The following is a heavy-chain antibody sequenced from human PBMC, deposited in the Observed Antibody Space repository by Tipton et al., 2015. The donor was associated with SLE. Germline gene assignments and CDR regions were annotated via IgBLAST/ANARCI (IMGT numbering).Heavy chain of an antibody. J-gene: IGHJ4*02. CDR3: AGDGSGSYYFDY. V-gene: IGHV4-59*01. CDR1: GGSISSYY. Sequence: TLSLTCTVSGGSISSYYWSWIRQPPGKGLEWIGYIYYSGSTNYNPSLKSRVTISVDTSKNQFSLKLSSVTAADTAVYYCAGDGSGSYYFDYWGQGTLVTVSS. D-gene: IGHD3-10*01. CDR2: IYYSGST.